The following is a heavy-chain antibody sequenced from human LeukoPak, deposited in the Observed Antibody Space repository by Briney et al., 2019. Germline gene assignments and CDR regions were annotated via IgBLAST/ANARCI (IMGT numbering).Heavy chain of an antibody. J-gene: IGHJ4*02. V-gene: IGHV1-24*01. Sequence: ASVKVSCKVSGYTLTELSMHWVRRAPGKGLEWMGGSDPEDGETIYAQKFQGRVTMTGDTSTDTAYMELSSLRSEDTAVYYCATGGNSRGPDTLYYFDYWGQGTLVTVSS. D-gene: IGHD1-1*01. CDR2: SDPEDGET. CDR3: ATGGNSRGPDTLYYFDY. CDR1: GYTLTELS.